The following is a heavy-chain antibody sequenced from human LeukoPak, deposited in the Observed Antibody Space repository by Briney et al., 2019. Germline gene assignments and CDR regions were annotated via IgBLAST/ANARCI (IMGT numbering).Heavy chain of an antibody. CDR1: GFTLTSFA. V-gene: IGHV3-23*01. Sequence: GGSLRLSCAASGFTLTSFAMSWVRQAPGKGLEWVSAISGSGGSTFYADSVKGRFTISRDNSKNTLYLQMNSLRAEDTAVYYCATWGRRDGYNFGYWGQGTLVTVSS. D-gene: IGHD5-24*01. CDR3: ATWGRRDGYNFGY. CDR2: ISGSGGST. J-gene: IGHJ4*02.